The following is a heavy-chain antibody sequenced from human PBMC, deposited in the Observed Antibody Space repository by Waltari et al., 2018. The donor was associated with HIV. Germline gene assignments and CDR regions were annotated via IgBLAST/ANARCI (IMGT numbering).Heavy chain of an antibody. V-gene: IGHV4-4*02. J-gene: IGHJ4*02. Sequence: QVQLQESGPGLVQPSETLSLTCDVSGGSINTYNWWSWVRQPPGEGLEWIGEISHSGNSNYNPSLKSRVTLSIDTSKNQFSLTLNSVTAADTAHYYCARAGLSSGRPFDSWGQGTLVIVSS. D-gene: IGHD6-19*01. CDR1: GGSINTYNW. CDR3: ARAGLSSGRPFDS. CDR2: ISHSGNS.